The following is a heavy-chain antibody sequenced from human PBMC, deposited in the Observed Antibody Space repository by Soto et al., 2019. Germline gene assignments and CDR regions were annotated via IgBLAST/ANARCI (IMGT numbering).Heavy chain of an antibody. CDR1: GGSMSKFY. CDR2: VYATGTS. CDR3: ASAQYYYDSSGIHDAFDI. V-gene: IGHV4-4*07. Sequence: SETLSLTCSVSGGSMSKFYWSWIRKTAGKGLEWMGRVYATGTSDYNPSLRSRIAMSVDISKKTFSLRLRSVTAADTGVYYCASAQYYYDSSGIHDAFDIWGLGTMVTVSS. D-gene: IGHD3-22*01. J-gene: IGHJ3*02.